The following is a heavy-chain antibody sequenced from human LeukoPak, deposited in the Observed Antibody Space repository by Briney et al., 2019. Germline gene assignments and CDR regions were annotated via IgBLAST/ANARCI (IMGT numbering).Heavy chain of an antibody. Sequence: GGSLRLSCAASGFTFSSYSMNWVRQAPGKGLEWVSSISTSSSYIYYADSVKGRFTISRDNARNSLYLQMNSLRAEDTAVYYCARDRWLQSEDYYMDVWGKGTTVTISS. V-gene: IGHV3-21*01. CDR3: ARDRWLQSEDYYMDV. CDR1: GFTFSSYS. CDR2: ISTSSSYI. D-gene: IGHD5-24*01. J-gene: IGHJ6*03.